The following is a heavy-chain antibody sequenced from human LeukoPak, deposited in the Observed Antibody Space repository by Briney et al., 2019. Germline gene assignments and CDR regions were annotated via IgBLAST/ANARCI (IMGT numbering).Heavy chain of an antibody. CDR2: MNPNSGNT. Sequence: ASVKCSCKASGYTFTSYDINWVRQATGQGLEWRGWMNPNSGNTGYAQKFQCRVTMTRNTSISTAYMELSSLRSEDTAVYYCARGGRYYDRAFDIWGQGTMVTVSS. CDR1: GYTFTSYD. CDR3: ARGGRYYDRAFDI. V-gene: IGHV1-8*01. J-gene: IGHJ3*02. D-gene: IGHD3-22*01.